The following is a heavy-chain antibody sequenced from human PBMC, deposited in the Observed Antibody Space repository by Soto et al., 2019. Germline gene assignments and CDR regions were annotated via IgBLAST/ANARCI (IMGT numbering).Heavy chain of an antibody. CDR2: IWYDGSIK. CDR1: GFTFNTYG. J-gene: IGHJ6*02. V-gene: IGHV3-33*06. Sequence: PGGSLRLSCAASGFTFNTYGMHWVRRIPGKGLQWVAIIWYDGSIKYYADSVKGRFTISRDNSKNTLYLQMNSLRDEDTAVYYCAKDIEQWLVDHYYYYGLDVWGQGTTVTVSS. CDR3: AKDIEQWLVDHYYYYGLDV. D-gene: IGHD6-19*01.